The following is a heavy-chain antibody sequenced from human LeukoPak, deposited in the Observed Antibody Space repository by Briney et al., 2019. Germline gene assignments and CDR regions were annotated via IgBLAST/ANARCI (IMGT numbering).Heavy chain of an antibody. CDR2: INPNSGGT. V-gene: IGHV1-2*02. CDR1: GYTFTGYY. CDR3: ARGGRWEPSGYYHYGMDV. D-gene: IGHD1-26*01. J-gene: IGHJ6*02. Sequence: ASVKVSCKASGYTFTGYYMHWVRQAPGQGLEWMGWINPNSGGTNYAQKFQGRVTMTRDTSISTAYMELSRLRSDDTAVYYCARGGRWEPSGYYHYGMDVWGQGTTVTVSS.